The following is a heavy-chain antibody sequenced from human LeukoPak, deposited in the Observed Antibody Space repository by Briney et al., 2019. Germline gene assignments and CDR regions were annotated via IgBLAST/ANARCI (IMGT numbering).Heavy chain of an antibody. CDR3: ARDRVGQQLVGRKNNYYYMDV. J-gene: IGHJ6*03. CDR2: IYYSAST. Sequence: SETLSLTCTVSGGSISSNSYYWGWIRQPPGKGLEWIGSIYYSASTYYNPSLKSRVTISVDTSKNQFSLKLRSVTAADTAVYYCARDRVGQQLVGRKNNYYYMDVWGKGTTVTISS. D-gene: IGHD6-13*01. CDR1: GGSISSNSYY. V-gene: IGHV4-39*07.